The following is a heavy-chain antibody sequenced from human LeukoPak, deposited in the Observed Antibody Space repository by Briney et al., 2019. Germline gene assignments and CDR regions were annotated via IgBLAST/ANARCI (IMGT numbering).Heavy chain of an antibody. CDR3: ARAPGGYGSGSRGAFDI. CDR2: IYYSGST. J-gene: IGHJ3*02. Sequence: SETLSLTCTVSGGSISSSSYYWGWIRQPPGKGLEWIVSIYYSGSTYYNPSLKSRVTISVDTSKNQFSLKLSSVTAADTAVYYCARAPGGYGSGSRGAFDIWGQGSKVTVSS. CDR1: GGSISSSSYY. D-gene: IGHD3-10*01. V-gene: IGHV4-39*07.